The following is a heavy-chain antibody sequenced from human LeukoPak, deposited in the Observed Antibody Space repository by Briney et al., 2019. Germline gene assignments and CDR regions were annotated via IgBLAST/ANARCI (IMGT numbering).Heavy chain of an antibody. V-gene: IGHV1-18*01. CDR2: INTYNGNT. J-gene: IGHJ5*02. Sequence: ASVKVSCKASGYTFTSFGISWVRQAPGQGLEWMGWINTYNGNTKYAQKVQGRVTMTTDTSTSTAYMEVRSLRSYDTAVYYCARDLVHHRLLATYYTWFDPWGQGTLVTVSS. CDR3: ARDLVHHRLLATYYTWFDP. D-gene: IGHD3-3*01. CDR1: GYTFTSFG.